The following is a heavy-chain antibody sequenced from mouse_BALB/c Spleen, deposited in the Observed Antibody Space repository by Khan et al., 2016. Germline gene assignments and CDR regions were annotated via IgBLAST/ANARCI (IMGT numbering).Heavy chain of an antibody. CDR1: GYTFTSYT. Sequence: QMQLEESGAELARPGASVRMSCKASGYTFTSYTMHWVKQGPGQGLEWIGYVIPSNAYTNYNQKFKDKATLTADKSSSTAYMQLSSLTSEDSAVYYCAREGWLLGYFDYWGQGTTLTVSS. CDR3: AREGWLLGYFDY. J-gene: IGHJ2*01. V-gene: IGHV1-4*01. D-gene: IGHD2-3*01. CDR2: VIPSNAYT.